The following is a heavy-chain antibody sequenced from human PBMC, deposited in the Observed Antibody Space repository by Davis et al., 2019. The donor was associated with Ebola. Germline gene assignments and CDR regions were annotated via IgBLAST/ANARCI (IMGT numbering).Heavy chain of an antibody. D-gene: IGHD6-13*01. CDR3: TRGRGGSSWEVY. V-gene: IGHV3-53*01. CDR2: IYRGGNT. Sequence: PGGSLRLSCTASGFNVSSNYMSWIRQAPGKGLEWVAVIYRGGNTYYVDSVKGRFTISRDNSKDTLELQMNSLRAEDTAVYYCTRGRGGSSWEVYWGQGTLVTVSS. CDR1: GFNVSSNY. J-gene: IGHJ4*02.